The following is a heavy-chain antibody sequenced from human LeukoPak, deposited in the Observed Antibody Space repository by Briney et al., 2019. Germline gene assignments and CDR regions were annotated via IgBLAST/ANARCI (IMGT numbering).Heavy chain of an antibody. D-gene: IGHD2-2*01. CDR2: INSDGSST. CDR3: ARRPLPAAISYHFDY. CDR1: GFTFSSYW. V-gene: IGHV3-74*01. Sequence: GGSLRLSCAVSGFTFSSYWMHWVRQAPGRGLVWVSRINSDGSSTSYADSVKGRFTISRDNAKNTLYLQMNSLRAEDTAVYYCARRPLPAAISYHFDYWGHGTPVTVSS. J-gene: IGHJ4*01.